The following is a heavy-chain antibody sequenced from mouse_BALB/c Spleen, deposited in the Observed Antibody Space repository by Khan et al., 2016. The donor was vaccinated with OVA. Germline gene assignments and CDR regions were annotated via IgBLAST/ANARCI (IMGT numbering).Heavy chain of an antibody. V-gene: IGHV1-9*01. Sequence: QVQLQQSGAELMKPGASVKISCKATGYTFSSYWIEWVKQRPGHGLEWIGEILPGSGSTYYTEKFKGKATFTADTSSNTAYMQLSRLTSEDSAVYYSARGNYYGRRYCFDDWGKGTTLTVSS. CDR3: ARGNYYGRRYCFDD. J-gene: IGHJ2*01. D-gene: IGHD1-1*01. CDR1: GYTFSSYW. CDR2: ILPGSGST.